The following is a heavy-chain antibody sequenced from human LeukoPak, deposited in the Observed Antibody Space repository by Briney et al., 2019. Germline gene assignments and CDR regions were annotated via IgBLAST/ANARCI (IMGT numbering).Heavy chain of an antibody. V-gene: IGHV4-61*02. J-gene: IGHJ5*02. Sequence: SETLSLTCTVSGGSVSSGSYYWSWIRQPAGKGLEWIGRIYTSGSINYNPSLKSRVTISVDTSKNQFSLKLSSVTAADTAVYYCARAPWYYGSGVEAWGQGTLVTVSS. CDR3: ARAPWYYGSGVEA. CDR2: IYTSGSI. CDR1: GGSVSSGSYY. D-gene: IGHD3-10*01.